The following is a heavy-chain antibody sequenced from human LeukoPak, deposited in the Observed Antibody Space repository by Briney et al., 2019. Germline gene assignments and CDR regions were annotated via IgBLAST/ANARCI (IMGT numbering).Heavy chain of an antibody. CDR1: GGSISSGDYY. V-gene: IGHV4-30-4*01. J-gene: IGHJ2*01. Sequence: SETLSLTCTVSGGSISSGDYYWSWIRQPPGKGLEWIGYIYHSGSAYYNPSLRSRVSISVDTSKNQFSLKLSSVTAADTAVYYCARDVMGGSSPDLWGCGTLVTVSS. CDR3: ARDVMGGSSPDL. CDR2: IYHSGSA. D-gene: IGHD2-15*01.